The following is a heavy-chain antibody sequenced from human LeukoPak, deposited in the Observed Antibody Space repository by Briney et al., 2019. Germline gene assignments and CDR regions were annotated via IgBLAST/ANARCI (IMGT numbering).Heavy chain of an antibody. J-gene: IGHJ3*02. CDR3: ARDRGSSWLKGFAFDI. CDR1: GYTFTSYG. D-gene: IGHD6-13*01. CDR2: ISAYNGNT. V-gene: IGHV1-18*01. Sequence: GASVKVSCKASGYTFTSYGISWVRQAPGQGLEWMGWISAYNGNTNYAQKLQGRVTMTTDTSTSTAYMELRCLRSDDTAVYYCARDRGSSWLKGFAFDIWGQGTMVTVSS.